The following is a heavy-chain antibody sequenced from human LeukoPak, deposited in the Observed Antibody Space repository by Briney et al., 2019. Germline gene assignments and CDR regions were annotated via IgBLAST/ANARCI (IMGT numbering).Heavy chain of an antibody. CDR1: GYIFINYA. CDR2: INGGNGYT. Sequence: GSVKVSCKASGYIFINYAIHWVRQAPGQRLEWMGWINGGNGYTKYSQNFQGRVTITRDTSASTAYMELSSLRSEDTAVYYCARAFHYYDSSGYYPDAFDIWGQGTMVTVSS. V-gene: IGHV1-3*01. J-gene: IGHJ3*02. CDR3: ARAFHYYDSSGYYPDAFDI. D-gene: IGHD3-22*01.